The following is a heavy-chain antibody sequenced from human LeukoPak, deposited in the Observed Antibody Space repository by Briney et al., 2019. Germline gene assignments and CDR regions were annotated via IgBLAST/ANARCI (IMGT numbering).Heavy chain of an antibody. D-gene: IGHD2-15*01. CDR3: AKSLSLLYYYYGMDV. J-gene: IGHJ6*02. Sequence: PGGSLRLSCAASGFTFSSYAMHWVRQAPGKGLEWVSAISGSGGSTYYADSVKGRFTISRDNSKNTLYLQMNSLRAEDTAVYYCAKSLSLLYYYYGMDVWGQGTTVTVSS. V-gene: IGHV3-23*01. CDR1: GFTFSSYA. CDR2: ISGSGGST.